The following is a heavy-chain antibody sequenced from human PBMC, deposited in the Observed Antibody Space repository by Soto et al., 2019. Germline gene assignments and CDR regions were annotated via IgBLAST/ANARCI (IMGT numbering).Heavy chain of an antibody. D-gene: IGHD1-26*01. V-gene: IGHV4-61*01. CDR2: IYYSGST. Sequence: SETLSLTCTVSGGSVSSGSYYWSWIRQPPGKGLEWIGYIYYSGSTNYNPSLKSRVTISVATSKNQFSLKLSSVTAADTAVYYCARDLEVLGSGSSRRRFDYWGQGTLVTVSS. J-gene: IGHJ4*02. CDR1: GGSVSSGSYY. CDR3: ARDLEVLGSGSSRRRFDY.